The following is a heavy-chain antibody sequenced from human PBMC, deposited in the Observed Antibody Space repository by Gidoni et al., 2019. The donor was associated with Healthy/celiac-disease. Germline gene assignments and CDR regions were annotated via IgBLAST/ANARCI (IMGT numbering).Heavy chain of an antibody. CDR2: ISYDGSNK. V-gene: IGHV3-30*04. J-gene: IGHJ4*02. CDR1: GFPFSNYA. Sequence: QVPLVASGGGVVQPGRSLRLSFASSGFPFSNYAMHWVRQAPGKGLEWVAVISYDGSNKYYADSVKGRFTISRDNSKNTLYLQMNSLRAEDTAVYYCARDVDTAMVLLDYWGQGTLVTVSS. CDR3: ARDVDTAMVLLDY. D-gene: IGHD5-18*01.